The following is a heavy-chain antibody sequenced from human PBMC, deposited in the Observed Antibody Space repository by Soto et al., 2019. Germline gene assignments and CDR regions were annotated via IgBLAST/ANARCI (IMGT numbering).Heavy chain of an antibody. CDR2: IYYSGST. CDR3: ARALYGSGVLDV. Sequence: SETLSLTCSVSGGSITSHYWSCIRQPPGKELEWIGTIYYSGSTKYNPSLKSRVTISIDTSKNQFSLKLNSVTAADTAVYYCARALYGSGVLDVWGQGATVTVSS. V-gene: IGHV4-59*11. J-gene: IGHJ6*02. CDR1: GGSITSHY. D-gene: IGHD3-10*01.